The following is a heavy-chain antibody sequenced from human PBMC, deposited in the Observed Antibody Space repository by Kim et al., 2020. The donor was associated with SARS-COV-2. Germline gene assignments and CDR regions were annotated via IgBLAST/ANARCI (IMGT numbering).Heavy chain of an antibody. Sequence: GGSLRLSCAASGFTFSSYGMHWVRQAPGKGLEWVAVIWYDGSNKYYADSVKGRFTISRDNSKNTLYLQMNSLRAEDTAVYYCAKAFYGSGSHLLGYWGQGTLVTVSS. CDR3: AKAFYGSGSHLLGY. CDR2: IWYDGSNK. CDR1: GFTFSSYG. D-gene: IGHD3-10*01. V-gene: IGHV3-33*06. J-gene: IGHJ4*02.